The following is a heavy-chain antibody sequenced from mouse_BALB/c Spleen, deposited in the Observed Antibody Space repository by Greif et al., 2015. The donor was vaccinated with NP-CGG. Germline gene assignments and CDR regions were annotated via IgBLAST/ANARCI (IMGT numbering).Heavy chain of an antibody. D-gene: IGHD2-14*01. Sequence: LVESGAELMKPGASAKISCKASGYTFSSYWIEWVKQRPGHGLEWIGEILPGRGSTNYNEKFKGKATFTADTSSNTAYMQLSSLTSEDSGVYYCARSDYRYDVDYWGQGTTLTVSS. V-gene: IGHV1-9*01. J-gene: IGHJ2*01. CDR3: ARSDYRYDVDY. CDR1: GYTFSSYW. CDR2: ILPGRGST.